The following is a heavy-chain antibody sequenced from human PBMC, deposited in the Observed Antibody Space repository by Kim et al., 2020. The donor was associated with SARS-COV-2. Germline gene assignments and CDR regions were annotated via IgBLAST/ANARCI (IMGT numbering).Heavy chain of an antibody. CDR3: ARWAVAARVSVGWFDP. J-gene: IGHJ5*02. Sequence: ASVKVSCKASGYTFTGYYMHWVRQAPGQGLEWMGRINPNSGGTNYAQKFQGRVTMTRDTSISTAYMELSRLRSDDTAVYYCARWAVAARVSVGWFDPWGQGTLVTVSS. CDR2: INPNSGGT. V-gene: IGHV1-2*06. D-gene: IGHD6-13*01. CDR1: GYTFTGYY.